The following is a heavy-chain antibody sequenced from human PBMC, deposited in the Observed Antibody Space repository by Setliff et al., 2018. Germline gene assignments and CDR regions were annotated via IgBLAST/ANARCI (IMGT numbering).Heavy chain of an antibody. CDR2: INHSGST. J-gene: IGHJ4*02. D-gene: IGHD3-22*01. V-gene: IGHV4-34*01. Sequence: PSETLSLTCAVYGGSFSGYYWSWIRQPPGKGLEWIGEINHSGSTNYNPSLKSRVTISVDTSKNQFSLKLSSVTAADTAVYYCARGRKRTDYYDSSGYSPFDYWGQGTLVTVSS. CDR1: GGSFSGYY. CDR3: ARGRKRTDYYDSSGYSPFDY.